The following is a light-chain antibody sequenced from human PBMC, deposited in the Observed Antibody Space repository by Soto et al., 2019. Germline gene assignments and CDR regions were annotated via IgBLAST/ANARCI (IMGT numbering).Light chain of an antibody. Sequence: DIQMTQSPSSVSASVGDRVTITCRASQDISRYLAWYQQKPGKAPKVLIYAAFSLQSGVPSRFSGSGSGTEFTLTISRLQPEGVATYYCQETNSFPVTFGGGTEVEIK. CDR3: QETNSFPVT. CDR1: QDISRY. V-gene: IGKV1D-12*01. J-gene: IGKJ4*01. CDR2: AAF.